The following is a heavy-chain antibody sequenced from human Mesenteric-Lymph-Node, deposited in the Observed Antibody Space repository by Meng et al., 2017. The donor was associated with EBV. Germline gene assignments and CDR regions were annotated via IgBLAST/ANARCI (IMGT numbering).Heavy chain of an antibody. V-gene: IGHV1-3*01. Sequence: VLSVRSGAEVKKPGASVKVSCKASGYTFTSYAMHWVRQAPGQRLEWMGWINAGNGNTKYSQKFQGRVTITRDTSASTAYMELSSLRSEDTAVYYCARYCSGGSCYGPQFDYWGQGTLVTVSS. D-gene: IGHD2-15*01. CDR2: INAGNGNT. CDR3: ARYCSGGSCYGPQFDY. J-gene: IGHJ4*02. CDR1: GYTFTSYA.